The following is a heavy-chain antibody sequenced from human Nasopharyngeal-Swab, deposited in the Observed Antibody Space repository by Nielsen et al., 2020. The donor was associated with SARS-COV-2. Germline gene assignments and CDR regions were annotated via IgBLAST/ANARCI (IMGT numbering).Heavy chain of an antibody. D-gene: IGHD5-24*01. CDR2: RYGGGNT. CDR3: ARGGGDAYNPIDF. V-gene: IGHV3-53*01. J-gene: IGHJ4*02. Sequence: GGSLRLSCAASGFIDSQADMSWVREAPGKGLEEVPVRYGGGNTYYTDSVKGRFTVSRDKSKNTLYLQMNSLRADDTAVYFCARGGGDAYNPIDFWGQGTLVTVSS. CDR1: GFIDSQAD.